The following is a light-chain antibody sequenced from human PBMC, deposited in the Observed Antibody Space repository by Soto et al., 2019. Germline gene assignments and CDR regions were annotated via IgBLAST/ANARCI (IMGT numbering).Light chain of an antibody. CDR2: GAS. CDR3: QQYRSWPRT. Sequence: EILLTQSPATLSVSPGERVTLSCSASQSVDINLAWYQQKPGQAPRLLIYGASTRATDMPGRFSGRGAGAEFTLTISSLQSEDFAVYYCQQYRSWPRTFGQGTKVDIK. CDR1: QSVDIN. J-gene: IGKJ1*01. V-gene: IGKV3-15*01.